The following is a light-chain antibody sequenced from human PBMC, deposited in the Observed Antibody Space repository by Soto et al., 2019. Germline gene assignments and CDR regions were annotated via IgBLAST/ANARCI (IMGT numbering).Light chain of an antibody. Sequence: DIQMPQSPSSLSASVGDGVTITCRASQSISSYLNWYQQKPGKAPKLLIYAASSLQSGVPSRFSGSGSGTDFTLTISSLQPEDFATYYCQQSYSTPLTFGGGTKVDIK. J-gene: IGKJ4*01. V-gene: IGKV1-39*01. CDR2: AAS. CDR1: QSISSY. CDR3: QQSYSTPLT.